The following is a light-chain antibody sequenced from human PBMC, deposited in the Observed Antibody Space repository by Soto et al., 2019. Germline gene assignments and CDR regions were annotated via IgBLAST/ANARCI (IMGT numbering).Light chain of an antibody. Sequence: EKVMTQSPATLSVSPGERATLSCRASQSVSSNLAWYQQKPGQAPRLLIYEAATRATGIRARFSGSGSGTEFTLTISSLQSEDLAVYYCQQYDDWPETFGQGTKVEIK. CDR3: QQYDDWPET. V-gene: IGKV3-15*01. CDR1: QSVSSN. J-gene: IGKJ1*01. CDR2: EAA.